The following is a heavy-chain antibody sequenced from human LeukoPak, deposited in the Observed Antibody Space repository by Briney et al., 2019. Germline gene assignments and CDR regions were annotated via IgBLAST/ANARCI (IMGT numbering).Heavy chain of an antibody. CDR2: ISGSGGST. Sequence: GGSLRLSCAASGFTFSSYAMSWVRQAPGKGLEWVSGISGSGGSTDYADSVKGRFTISRDNSKNTLYLQMNTLRAEDTAVYYRAKEGREDQLELAGGDYFDYWGQGTLVAVSS. CDR1: GFTFSSYA. V-gene: IGHV3-23*01. CDR3: AKEGREDQLELAGGDYFDY. J-gene: IGHJ4*02. D-gene: IGHD1-7*01.